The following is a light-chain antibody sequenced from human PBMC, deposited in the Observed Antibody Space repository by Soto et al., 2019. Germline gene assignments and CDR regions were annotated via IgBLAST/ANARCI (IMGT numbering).Light chain of an antibody. J-gene: IGLJ2*01. V-gene: IGLV6-57*04. CDR1: SGSIASNY. CDR3: QSYDSSNVV. CDR2: EDN. Sequence: NFMLTQPHSVSESPGKTVTISCTRSSGSIASNYVQWSQQRPGSAPTTVIYEDNQRPSGVPDRFSGSIDSSSNSASLTISGLKTEDEADYYCQSYDSSNVVFGGGTQLTVL.